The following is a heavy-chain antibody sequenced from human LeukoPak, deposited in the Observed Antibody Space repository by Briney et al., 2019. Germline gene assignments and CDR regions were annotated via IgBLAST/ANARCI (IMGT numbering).Heavy chain of an antibody. CDR1: GFSFSNAW. D-gene: IGHD2-8*01. CDR3: TKVVLPVHFDY. Sequence: GGSLRLSCAASGFSFSNAWMIWVRQAPGKGLEWVGRIKTETDGGTTDYAAPVKGRFTISRDDSKNTLYLQMNSLKSEDTGVYYCTKVVLPVHFDYWGQGTLVTVAS. J-gene: IGHJ4*02. CDR2: IKTETDGGTT. V-gene: IGHV3-15*01.